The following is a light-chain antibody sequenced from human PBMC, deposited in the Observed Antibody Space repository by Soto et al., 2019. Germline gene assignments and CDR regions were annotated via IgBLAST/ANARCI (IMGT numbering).Light chain of an antibody. V-gene: IGKV3-20*01. CDR3: QQYGSSPTWT. CDR1: QSVTSY. CDR2: DAS. Sequence: EILLTQSPATLSLSPVERATLSCSASQSVTSYLAWYQQRPGQAPRLLIYDASRRATGIPARFSGDGSGTDFTLTISRLEPEDFAVYYCQQYGSSPTWTFGQGTKVDIK. J-gene: IGKJ1*01.